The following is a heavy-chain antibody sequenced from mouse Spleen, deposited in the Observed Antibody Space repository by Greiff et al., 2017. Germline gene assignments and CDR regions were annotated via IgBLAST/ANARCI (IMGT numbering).Heavy chain of an antibody. J-gene: IGHJ1*01. CDR1: GYSFTSYY. D-gene: IGHD1-1*01. CDR3: ARSPYYYGSSSHWYFDV. CDR2: IFPGSGNT. Sequence: VQLQQSGPELVKPGASVKISCKASGYSFTSYYIHWVKQRPGQGLEWIGWIFPGSGNTKYNEKFKGKATLTADTSSSTAYMQLSSLTSEDSAVYFCARSPYYYGSSSHWYFDVWGAGTTVTVSS. V-gene: IGHV1-66*01.